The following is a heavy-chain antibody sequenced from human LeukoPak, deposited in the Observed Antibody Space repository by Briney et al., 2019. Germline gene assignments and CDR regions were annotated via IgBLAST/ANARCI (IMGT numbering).Heavy chain of an antibody. D-gene: IGHD6-19*01. V-gene: IGHV3-49*03. CDR1: GFTFGDYL. CDR3: SRGSGWLSVY. Sequence: PGRSLRLSCTASGFTFGDYLMSWFRQAPGKGLEWIGFISGGTTEYASSWKGRFTISRDDSTSIAYLQMNSLTTEDTAVYYCSRGSGWLSVYWGQGTLVTVSS. J-gene: IGHJ4*02. CDR2: ISGGTT.